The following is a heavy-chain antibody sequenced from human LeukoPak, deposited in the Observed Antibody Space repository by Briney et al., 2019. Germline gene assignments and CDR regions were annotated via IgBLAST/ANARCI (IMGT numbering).Heavy chain of an antibody. CDR3: ARDVCSSTSCYDDAFDI. J-gene: IGHJ3*02. D-gene: IGHD2-2*01. V-gene: IGHV1-69*05. CDR2: IIPIFGTA. Sequence: SVKVSCKASGGTFSSYAISWVRQAPGQGLEWMGRIIPIFGTANYAQKFQGRVTITTDESTSTAYMELSSLRSEDTAVYYCARDVCSSTSCYDDAFDIWGQGTMVTVSS. CDR1: GGTFSSYA.